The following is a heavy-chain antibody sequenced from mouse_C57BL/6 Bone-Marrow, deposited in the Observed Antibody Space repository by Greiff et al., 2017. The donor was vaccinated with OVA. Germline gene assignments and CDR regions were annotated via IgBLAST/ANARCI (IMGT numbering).Heavy chain of an antibody. D-gene: IGHD2-1*01. CDR2: IDPENGDT. CDR3: TTGVIDY. J-gene: IGHJ2*01. V-gene: IGHV14-4*01. Sequence: EVQLQQSGAELVRPGASVKLSCTASGFNIKDDYMHWVKQRPEQGLEWIGWIDPENGDTEYASKFQGKATITADTSSNTAYLQLSSLTSEDTAVYYCTTGVIDYWGQGTTLTVSS. CDR1: GFNIKDDY.